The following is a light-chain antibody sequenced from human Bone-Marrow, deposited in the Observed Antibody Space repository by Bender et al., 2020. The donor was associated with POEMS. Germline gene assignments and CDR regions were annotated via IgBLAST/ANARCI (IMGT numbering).Light chain of an antibody. Sequence: SSVVTQPPSVSVAPGQTARITCGGHNIGSKSVSWYQQKPGQAPVLVVYDDSDRPSGIPERFSASNSGNTASLTVSGLQAEDEADYYCNSYAGSDNVLFGGGTKLTVL. CDR1: NIGSKS. V-gene: IGLV3-21*02. CDR2: DDS. J-gene: IGLJ2*01. CDR3: NSYAGSDNVL.